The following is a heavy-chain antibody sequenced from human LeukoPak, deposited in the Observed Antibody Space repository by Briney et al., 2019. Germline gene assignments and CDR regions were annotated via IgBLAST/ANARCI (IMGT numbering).Heavy chain of an antibody. CDR3: ARSYGLA. CDR1: GGSINSYY. D-gene: IGHD2-21*01. CDR2: IYYSGST. J-gene: IGHJ5*02. V-gene: IGHV4-59*01. Sequence: SETLSLTCTVSGGSINSYYWSWIRQPPGKGLEWIGYIYYSGSTNYNPSLKSRVTISVDTSKNQFSLKLSSVTAADTAVYYCARSYGLAWGQGTLVTVSS.